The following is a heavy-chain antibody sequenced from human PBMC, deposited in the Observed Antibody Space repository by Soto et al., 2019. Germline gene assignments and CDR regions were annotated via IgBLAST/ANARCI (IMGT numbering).Heavy chain of an antibody. CDR1: GYTFTGYY. D-gene: IGHD3-9*01. V-gene: IGHV1-2*02. CDR3: AREGYDILTGYYYYYGMDV. CDR2: INPNSGGT. Sequence: ASVKVSCKASGYTFTGYYMHWVRQAPGQGLEWMGWINPNSGGTNYAQKFQGRVTMTRDTSISTAYMELSRLRSDDTAVYYCAREGYDILTGYYYYYGMDVWGQGTTVTVSS. J-gene: IGHJ6*02.